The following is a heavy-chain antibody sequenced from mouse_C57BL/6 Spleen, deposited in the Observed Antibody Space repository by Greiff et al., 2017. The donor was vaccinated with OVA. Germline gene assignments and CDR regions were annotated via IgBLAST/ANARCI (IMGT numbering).Heavy chain of an antibody. J-gene: IGHJ1*03. D-gene: IGHD1-1*01. CDR1: GYTFTDYY. CDR2: INPNNGGT. Sequence: EVQLQQSGPELVKPGASVKISCKASGYTFTDYYMNWVKQSHGKSLEWIGDINPNNGGTSYNQKFKGKATLTVDKSSSTAYMELRNLTSEDSAVYYCARRVTTVVAHWYFDVWGTGTTVTVSS. CDR3: ARRVTTVVAHWYFDV. V-gene: IGHV1-26*01.